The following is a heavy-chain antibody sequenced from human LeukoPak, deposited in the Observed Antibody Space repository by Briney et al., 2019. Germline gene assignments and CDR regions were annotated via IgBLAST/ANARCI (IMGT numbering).Heavy chain of an antibody. Sequence: PSETLSLTCTVPGGSISSSSYYWGWIRQPPGKGLEWIGSIYYSGSTYYNPSLKSRVTISVDTSKNQFSLKLSSVTAADTAVYYCAVSGWAHYYGMDVCGQGTTVTVSS. CDR2: IYYSGST. CDR1: GGSISSSSYY. V-gene: IGHV4-39*01. J-gene: IGHJ6*02. D-gene: IGHD6-19*01. CDR3: AVSGWAHYYGMDV.